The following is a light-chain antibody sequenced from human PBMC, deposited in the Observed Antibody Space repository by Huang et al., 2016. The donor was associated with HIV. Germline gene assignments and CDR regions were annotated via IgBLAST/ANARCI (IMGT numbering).Light chain of an antibody. Sequence: DIVMTQSPDSLAVSLGERATINCKSSQSLLYSSNNKNYLAWYQQKPGQPPKLLIYWASTRESGVPDRVSGSGSETDFTLTISSLQAEDVAVYYCHQYYATGTFGQGTKVEI. CDR3: HQYYATGT. CDR2: WAS. CDR1: QSLLYSSNNKNY. V-gene: IGKV4-1*01. J-gene: IGKJ1*01.